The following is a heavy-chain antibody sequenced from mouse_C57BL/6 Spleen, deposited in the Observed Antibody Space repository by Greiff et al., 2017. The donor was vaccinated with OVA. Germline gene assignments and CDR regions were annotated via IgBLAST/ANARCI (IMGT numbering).Heavy chain of an antibody. CDR2: INTSSGYT. D-gene: IGHD4-1*01. J-gene: IGHJ1*03. CDR3: ARDWEPPYWYFEV. V-gene: IGHV1-7*01. CDR1: GYTFTSYW. Sequence: VQLQQSGAELVKPGASVKLSCKASGYTFTSYWMHWVKQRPGQGLEWIGSINTSSGYTEYNQTFKDKATLTADKSSSTAYMQLSSLTYEDAAVYCCARDWEPPYWYFEVWGTGTTVTVSS.